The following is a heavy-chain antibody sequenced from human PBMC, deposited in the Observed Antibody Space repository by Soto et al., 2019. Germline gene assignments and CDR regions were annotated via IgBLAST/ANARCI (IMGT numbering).Heavy chain of an antibody. V-gene: IGHV3-30-3*01. D-gene: IGHD2-2*01. CDR1: GFTFSSYA. Sequence: QVQLVESGGGVVQPGRSLRLSCAASGFTFSSYAMHWVRQAPGKGLEWVAVISYDGSNKYYADYVKGRFTISRDNSKNTLYLHMNRLKDEDTAVYYCARVQNKYCSSTSCYSVAYWGQGTLVTVSS. J-gene: IGHJ4*02. CDR2: ISYDGSNK. CDR3: ARVQNKYCSSTSCYSVAY.